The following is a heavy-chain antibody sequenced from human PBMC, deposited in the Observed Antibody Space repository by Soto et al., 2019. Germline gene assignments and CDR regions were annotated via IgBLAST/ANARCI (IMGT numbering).Heavy chain of an antibody. CDR3: ATNSGSPSRYYYYGMDV. V-gene: IGHV3-21*01. CDR2: ISSSSSYI. Sequence: GVLRLSCAASGFTFSSYSMNWVRQAPGKGLEWVSSISSSSSYIYYADSVKGRFTISRDNAKNSLYLQMNSLRAEDTAVYYCATNSGSPSRYYYYGMDVWGQGTTVTVSS. J-gene: IGHJ6*02. D-gene: IGHD1-26*01. CDR1: GFTFSSYS.